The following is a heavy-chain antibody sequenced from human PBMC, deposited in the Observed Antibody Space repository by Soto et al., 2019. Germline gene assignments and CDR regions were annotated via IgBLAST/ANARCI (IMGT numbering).Heavy chain of an antibody. V-gene: IGHV4-30-4*01. Sequence: QVQLQESGPGLVKPSQTLSLTCTVSGGSISSGDYYWSWIRQPPGKGLEWIGYIYYSGSTYYNPSLKSRVTISVDTSKNQFARKLSSVTAADTAVYYCARVPLIAVAGTFDYWGQGTLVTVSS. CDR2: IYYSGST. CDR1: GGSISSGDYY. J-gene: IGHJ4*02. CDR3: ARVPLIAVAGTFDY. D-gene: IGHD6-19*01.